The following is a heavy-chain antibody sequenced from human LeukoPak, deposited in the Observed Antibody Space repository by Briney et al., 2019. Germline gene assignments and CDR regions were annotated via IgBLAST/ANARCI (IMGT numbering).Heavy chain of an antibody. D-gene: IGHD6-6*01. CDR2: ISSSSSTI. CDR1: GFTFSSYS. CDR3: AKDSRASYSSSSIDY. V-gene: IGHV3-48*01. J-gene: IGHJ4*02. Sequence: GGSLRLSCTASGFTFSSYSMNWVRQAPGKGLEWVSYISSSSSTIYYADSVKVRFTISRDNAKNSLYLQMNSLRAEDTAVYYCAKDSRASYSSSSIDYWGQGTLVTVSS.